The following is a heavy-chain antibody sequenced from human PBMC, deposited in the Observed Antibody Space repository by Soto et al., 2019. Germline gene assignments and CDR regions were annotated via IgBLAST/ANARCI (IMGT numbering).Heavy chain of an antibody. Sequence: EVQVLESGGGLVQPGGSLRLSCVASGFTFSTYAMNWVRQAPGKGLEWVSGISGSGSDRYYADSVRGRFTISRDNSNNTLNLQMDSLRAEDTAIYCCTKTPRSYYYYMDVWGKGTTVTVSS. J-gene: IGHJ6*03. D-gene: IGHD3-10*01. CDR2: ISGSGSDR. CDR3: TKTPRSYYYYMDV. CDR1: GFTFSTYA. V-gene: IGHV3-23*01.